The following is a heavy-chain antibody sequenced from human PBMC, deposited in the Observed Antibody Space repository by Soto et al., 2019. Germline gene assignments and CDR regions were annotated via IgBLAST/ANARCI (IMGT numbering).Heavy chain of an antibody. D-gene: IGHD3-22*01. Sequence: QVQLVQSGAEVKKPGSSVKVSCKASGGTFSSYAISWVRQAPGQGLEWMGGIIPIFGTANYAQKFQGRVTITADESTSTAYMELSSLRSEDTAVYYCARGQSGYYYDSSGYYYGFDYWGQGTLVTFSS. J-gene: IGHJ4*02. CDR3: ARGQSGYYYDSSGYYYGFDY. V-gene: IGHV1-69*01. CDR2: IIPIFGTA. CDR1: GGTFSSYA.